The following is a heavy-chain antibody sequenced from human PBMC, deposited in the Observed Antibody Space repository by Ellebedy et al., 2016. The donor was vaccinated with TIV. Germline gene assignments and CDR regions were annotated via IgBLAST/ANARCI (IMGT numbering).Heavy chain of an antibody. Sequence: AASVKVSCKASGYTFTSYGISWVRQAPGQGLEWMGWISAYNGNTNYAQKLQGRVTMTTDTSTSTAYMELRSLRSDDTAVYYCARDHLGYCSSTSCYENWFDPWGQGTLVTVSS. J-gene: IGHJ5*02. V-gene: IGHV1-18*01. CDR3: ARDHLGYCSSTSCYENWFDP. CDR1: GYTFTSYG. CDR2: ISAYNGNT. D-gene: IGHD2-2*01.